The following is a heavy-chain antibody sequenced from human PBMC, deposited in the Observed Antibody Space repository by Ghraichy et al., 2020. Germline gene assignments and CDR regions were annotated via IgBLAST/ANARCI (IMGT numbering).Heavy chain of an antibody. CDR2: IFYTGTA. J-gene: IGHJ1*01. V-gene: IGHV4-31*11. CDR3: AGSRAAGGTDLED. CDR1: GDSITTSGYY. D-gene: IGHD6-13*01. Sequence: SETLSLTCALSGDSITTSGYYWSWIRQFPGRGLEWIGYIFYTGTAYYNPSLKSRVSISMDTSQNQFSLNLRSVTAADTAVYFCAGSRAAGGTDLEDWGQGTLVIVSS.